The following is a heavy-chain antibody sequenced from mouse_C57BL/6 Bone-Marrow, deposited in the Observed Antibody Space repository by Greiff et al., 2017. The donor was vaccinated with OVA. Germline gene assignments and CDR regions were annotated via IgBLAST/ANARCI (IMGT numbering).Heavy chain of an antibody. CDR3: AREGYYYGYWYFDV. CDR1: GFTFSDYG. V-gene: IGHV5-17*01. CDR2: ISSGSSTI. J-gene: IGHJ1*03. D-gene: IGHD1-1*01. Sequence: EVKLVESGGGLVKPGGSLKLSCAASGFTFSDYGMHWVRQAPEKGLEWVAYISSGSSTIYYADTVKGRFTISRDNAKNTLFLQMTSLRSEDTAMYYCAREGYYYGYWYFDVWGTGTTVTVSS.